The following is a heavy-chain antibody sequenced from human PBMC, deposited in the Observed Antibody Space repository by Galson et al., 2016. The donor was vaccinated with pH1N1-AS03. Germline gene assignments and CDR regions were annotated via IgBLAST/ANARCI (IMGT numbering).Heavy chain of an antibody. CDR2: INKDGNEK. J-gene: IGHJ6*02. V-gene: IGHV3-7*03. CDR1: GFTFGSHW. Sequence: SLRLSSAVSGFTFGSHWMSWVRQAPGKGLEWVANINKDGNEKYYVDSVKGRFAISRDNAKNSLYLQMNSLRAEDTAVYYCARDRTVVAASIIYYYGMDVWGQGTTVTVSS. D-gene: IGHD2-2*01. CDR3: ARDRTVVAASIIYYYGMDV.